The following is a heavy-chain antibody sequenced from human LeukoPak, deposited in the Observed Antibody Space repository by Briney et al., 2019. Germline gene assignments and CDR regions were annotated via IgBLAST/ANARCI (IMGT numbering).Heavy chain of an antibody. J-gene: IGHJ4*02. CDR1: GYTFTSYY. Sequence: GASVKVSCRASGYTFTSYYMHWVRQAPGQGLEWMGIINPSGGSTSYAQKFQGRVTMTRDTSTSTAYMELSRLRSDDTAVYYCARDRITMVRGVIIVFGYWGQGTLVTVSS. D-gene: IGHD3-10*01. CDR3: ARDRITMVRGVIIVFGY. CDR2: INPSGGST. V-gene: IGHV1-46*01.